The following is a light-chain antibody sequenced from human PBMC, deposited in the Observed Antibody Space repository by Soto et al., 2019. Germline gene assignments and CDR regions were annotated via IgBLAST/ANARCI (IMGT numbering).Light chain of an antibody. CDR3: SSQAVSSTLV. V-gene: IGLV2-14*01. Sequence: QSVLTQPASVSGSPGQSITISCTGTSSDIGGYNYVSWYQQHPGKAPKLMIYDVSNRPSGVSNRFSGSKSGNTASLTISGLQAEDEADYYCSSQAVSSTLVFGGGTKLTVX. CDR2: DVS. CDR1: SSDIGGYNY. J-gene: IGLJ2*01.